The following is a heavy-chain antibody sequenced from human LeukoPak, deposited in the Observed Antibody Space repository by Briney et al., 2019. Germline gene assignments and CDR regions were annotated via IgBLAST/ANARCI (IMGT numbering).Heavy chain of an antibody. CDR3: ARTPRIPENVLRYFDWLSPIYYYYYGMDV. J-gene: IGHJ6*02. D-gene: IGHD3-9*01. CDR2: IIPIFGTA. CDR1: GGTFSSYA. V-gene: IGHV1-69*13. Sequence: ASVKVSCKASGGTFSSYAISWVRQAPGQGLEWMGGIIPIFGTANYAQKFQGRVTITADESTSTAYMELSSLRSEDTAVYYCARTPRIPENVLRYFDWLSPIYYYYYGMDVWAKGPRSPSP.